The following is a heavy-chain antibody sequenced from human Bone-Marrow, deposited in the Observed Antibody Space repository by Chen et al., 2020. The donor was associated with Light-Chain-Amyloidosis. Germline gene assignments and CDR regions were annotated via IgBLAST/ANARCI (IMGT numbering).Heavy chain of an antibody. CDR1: GFTISYTS. CDR2: ISYNGGTV. CDR3: ARDRKLEPYYYYGMDV. V-gene: IGHV3-30-3*01. Sequence: QLLEVESGGEVVQPGRTRGLTCAAPGFTISYTSLHCVRQAPGRGLDWVAVISYNGGTVYYGDSVKGRFTGSRDNSKNTVLLEMNSLRPEDSAVYYCARDRKLEPYYYYGMDVWGLGTTVTVSS. J-gene: IGHJ6*02.